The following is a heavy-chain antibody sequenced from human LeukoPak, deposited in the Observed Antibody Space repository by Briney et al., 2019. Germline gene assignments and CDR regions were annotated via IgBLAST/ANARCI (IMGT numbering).Heavy chain of an antibody. CDR3: APRGGSASLHFDS. Sequence: ASVKVSCKASGYTFTGYYIHWVRQAPGQGLEWMGWIDVDNGGTKYAQNFQGRVTMARDTSVTTAYMDLIRLKSDDTAVYYWAPRGGSASLHFDSWGQGTLVTVSS. CDR2: IDVDNGGT. CDR1: GYTFTGYY. J-gene: IGHJ4*02. V-gene: IGHV1-2*02. D-gene: IGHD3-16*01.